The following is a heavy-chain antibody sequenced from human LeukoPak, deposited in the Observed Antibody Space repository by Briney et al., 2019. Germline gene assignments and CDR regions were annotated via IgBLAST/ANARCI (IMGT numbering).Heavy chain of an antibody. CDR2: IYYNGRT. D-gene: IGHD3-22*01. CDR1: GGSISGSTHY. Sequence: TSETLSLTCTVSGGSISGSTHYWGWIRQPPGRGLEWIGSIYYNGRTLYNPSLKSRVTVSVNTSKNQFSLTLSSVTAADTAVYFCARDPGYYKDSRESSFDYWARDPWSPSPQ. CDR3: ARDPGYYKDSRESSFDY. J-gene: IGHJ4*02. V-gene: IGHV4-39*07.